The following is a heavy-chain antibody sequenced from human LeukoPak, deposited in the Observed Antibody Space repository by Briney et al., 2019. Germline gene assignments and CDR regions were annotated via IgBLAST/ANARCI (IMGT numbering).Heavy chain of an antibody. D-gene: IGHD2-2*01. CDR3: ARNRDPIVVVPAAPDY. V-gene: IGHV3-30-3*01. CDR2: ISYDGSKK. CDR1: GFTFSSYA. Sequence: PGGSLRLSCAASGFTFSSYAMHWVRQAPGKGLEWVAVISYDGSKKYYADSVKGRFTISRDNSKNTLYLQMNSLRAEDTAVYYCARNRDPIVVVPAAPDYWGQGTLVTVSS. J-gene: IGHJ4*02.